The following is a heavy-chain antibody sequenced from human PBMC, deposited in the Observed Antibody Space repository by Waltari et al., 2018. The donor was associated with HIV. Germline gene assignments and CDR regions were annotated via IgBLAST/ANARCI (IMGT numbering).Heavy chain of an antibody. CDR3: ASHPVPYCGNRRCYGGF. CDR1: GFTFVSYS. Sequence: EVQLLESGGALVQPGGSLRLSCAGSGFTFVSYSLSWVRQAPGKGLEWVSSISATGATTYYSDSVKGRFTISRDNSKNTLFVQMNSLLVEDTAIYYSASHPVPYCGNRRCYGGFWGQGTLVAVSP. D-gene: IGHD2-21*01. CDR2: ISATGATT. J-gene: IGHJ4*02. V-gene: IGHV3-23*01.